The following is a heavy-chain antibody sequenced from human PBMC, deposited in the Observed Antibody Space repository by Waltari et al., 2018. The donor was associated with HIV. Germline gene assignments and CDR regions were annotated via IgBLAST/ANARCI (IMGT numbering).Heavy chain of an antibody. CDR2: IRSKGYGGTT. CDR1: GFTFGDYA. Sequence: EVQLVESGGGLVQPGRSLRLSCTASGFTFGDYAMSWFRQAPGKGLEWVGFIRSKGYGGTTEYAASVKGRFTISRDDSKSIAYLQMNSLKTEDTAVYYCTRDLGDSSGAVIDYWGQGTLVTVSS. J-gene: IGHJ4*02. CDR3: TRDLGDSSGAVIDY. V-gene: IGHV3-49*03. D-gene: IGHD3-22*01.